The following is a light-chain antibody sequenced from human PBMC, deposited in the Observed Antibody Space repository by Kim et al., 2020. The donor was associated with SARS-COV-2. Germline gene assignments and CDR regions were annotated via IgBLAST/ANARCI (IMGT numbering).Light chain of an antibody. CDR2: QDN. V-gene: IGLV3-1*01. CDR1: RLGDKY. J-gene: IGLJ3*02. Sequence: SVSPGQTASITCSGDRLGDKYASWYQQKPGQSPVLVIYQDNKRPSGIPERFSGSNSGNTATLTISGTQAIEEADYYCQAWDSSSWVFGGGTRLTVL. CDR3: QAWDSSSWV.